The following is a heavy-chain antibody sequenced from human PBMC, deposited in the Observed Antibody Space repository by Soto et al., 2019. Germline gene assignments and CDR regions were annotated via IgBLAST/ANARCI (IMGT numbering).Heavy chain of an antibody. CDR2: FSSASSTI. V-gene: IGHV3-48*02. J-gene: IGHJ4*02. CDR1: GFTFSSYS. D-gene: IGHD4-17*01. CDR3: ARDKDYAFDY. Sequence: PGGSLRLSCEASGFTFSSYSMNRVRQAPGKGLEWLSYFSSASSTISYADSVRGRFTISRDNAKNSLYLQMNSLRDDDTAVYYCARDKDYAFDYWGQGALVTVSS.